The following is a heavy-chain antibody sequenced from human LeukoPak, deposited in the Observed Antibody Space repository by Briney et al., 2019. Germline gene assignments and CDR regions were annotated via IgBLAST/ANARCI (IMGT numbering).Heavy chain of an antibody. V-gene: IGHV3-7*03. CDR1: GFTFSNFW. J-gene: IGHJ4*02. CDR2: IRYNGIEK. Sequence: PGGSLRLSCEASGFTFSNFWMTWVRQAPGKGLEWITNIRYNGIEKHYADSVKGRFTISRDNAKNSLYLQMNSLRPEDTAMYYCAKNAAGIVLMIYAPLDSWGQGTLVTVSS. D-gene: IGHD2-8*01. CDR3: AKNAAGIVLMIYAPLDS.